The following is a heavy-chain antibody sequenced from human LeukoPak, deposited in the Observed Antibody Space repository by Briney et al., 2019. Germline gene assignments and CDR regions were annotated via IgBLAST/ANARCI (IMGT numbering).Heavy chain of an antibody. CDR3: ARGEGNDYVWGSFYYYLDV. CDR2: INDIGHT. V-gene: IGHV4-34*01. J-gene: IGHJ6*03. D-gene: IGHD3-16*01. Sequence: PSETLSLTCGVSGESFNGYYWTWIRQSPGKGLEWIGEINDIGHTNYNSALKSRVTILLDTSKKQFSLRLSSVIAADTAVYYCARGEGNDYVWGSFYYYLDVWGKGTTVTVSS. CDR1: GESFNGYY.